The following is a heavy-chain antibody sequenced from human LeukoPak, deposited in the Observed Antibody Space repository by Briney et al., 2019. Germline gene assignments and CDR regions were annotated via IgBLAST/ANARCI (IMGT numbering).Heavy chain of an antibody. CDR3: ARVKGPFDY. Sequence: GGSLRLSCAASGFTFSSYAMHWVRQAPGKGLEWVVNIKQDGSEKYYVDSVKGRFTISRDNAKNSLYLQMNSLRAEDTAVYYCARVKGPFDYWGQGTLVTVSS. CDR1: GFTFSSYA. CDR2: IKQDGSEK. V-gene: IGHV3-7*01. J-gene: IGHJ4*02.